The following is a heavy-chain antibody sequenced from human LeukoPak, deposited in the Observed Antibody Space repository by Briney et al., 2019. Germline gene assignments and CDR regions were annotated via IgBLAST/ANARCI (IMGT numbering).Heavy chain of an antibody. CDR2: IYYSGST. CDR3: ARDAPIAAALYYFDY. J-gene: IGHJ4*02. CDR1: GGSISSGDYY. D-gene: IGHD6-13*01. Sequence: SETLSLTCTVSGGSISSGDYYWSWIRQPPGKGLEWIGYIYYSGSTYYNPSLKSRVTTSVDTSKNQFSLKLSSVTAADTAVYYCARDAPIAAALYYFDYWGQGTLVTVSS. V-gene: IGHV4-30-4*01.